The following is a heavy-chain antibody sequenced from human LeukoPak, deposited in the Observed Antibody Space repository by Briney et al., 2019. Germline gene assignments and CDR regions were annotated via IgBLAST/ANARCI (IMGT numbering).Heavy chain of an antibody. V-gene: IGHV3-53*01. CDR1: GFTVSGTH. Sequence: GGSLRLSCAASGFTVSGTHMSLVRQAPGKGLEWVSAMYTGGTTYYADSVMGRFTVSRDNSRNTVFLHMNSLRVDDTAVYYCAKDEATSGGGLASWGQGTLVTVSS. CDR3: AKDEATSGGGLAS. D-gene: IGHD3-16*01. J-gene: IGHJ4*02. CDR2: MYTGGTT.